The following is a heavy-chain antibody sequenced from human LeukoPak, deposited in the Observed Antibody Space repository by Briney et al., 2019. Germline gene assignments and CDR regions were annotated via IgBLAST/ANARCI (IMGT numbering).Heavy chain of an antibody. CDR3: TREDHSNYNY. CDR1: GFTFRNYW. V-gene: IGHV3-7*01. D-gene: IGHD4-11*01. J-gene: IGHJ4*02. Sequence: PGGSLRLSCATSGFTFRNYWMAWVRQAPGKGLEWVASIKQDGGETFYVDSVKGRFTISRDDAKNSLYLQMNSLRAEDTAVYYCTREDHSNYNYWGQGTLVTVSS. CDR2: IKQDGGET.